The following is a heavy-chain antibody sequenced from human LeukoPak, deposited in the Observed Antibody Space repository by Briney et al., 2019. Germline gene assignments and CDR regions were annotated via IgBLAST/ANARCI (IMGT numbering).Heavy chain of an antibody. Sequence: GVSLRLSCAASEFDFSSHAMTWVRQAPGKGLEWVSAISISGSKTYYADSVKGRFTISRDNSKNTLYLQMNSLRVEDTAIYYCFREGGDWGQGTLVTVSS. CDR1: EFDFSSHA. D-gene: IGHD3-10*01. J-gene: IGHJ4*02. CDR3: FREGGD. V-gene: IGHV3-23*01. CDR2: ISISGSKT.